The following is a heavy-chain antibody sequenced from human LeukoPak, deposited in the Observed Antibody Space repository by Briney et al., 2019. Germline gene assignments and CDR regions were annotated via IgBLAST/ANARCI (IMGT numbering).Heavy chain of an antibody. Sequence: PGGSLRLSCAASGFTFSSYGMHWVRQAPGKGLEWVSSISSSSSYIYYADSVKGRFTISRDNAKNSLYLQMNSLRAEDTAVYYCATTPGSCSGGSCSKSDYWGQGTLVTVSS. CDR3: ATTPGSCSGGSCSKSDY. J-gene: IGHJ4*02. CDR2: ISSSSSYI. D-gene: IGHD2-15*01. V-gene: IGHV3-21*01. CDR1: GFTFSSYG.